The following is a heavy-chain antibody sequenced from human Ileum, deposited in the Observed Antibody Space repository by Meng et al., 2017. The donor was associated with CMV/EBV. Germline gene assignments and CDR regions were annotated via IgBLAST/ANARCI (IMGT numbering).Heavy chain of an antibody. V-gene: IGHV1-18*01. CDR2: ISAYSNYT. CDR3: ARARSGRVSSDCYLCPMAV. Sequence: ASVKVSCKTSGYTFANYGIVWVRQAPGQGLEWMGWISAYSNYTTYAQKVQDRVTMTTDTSTSTAFMELRSLRSDDTAVYFCARARSGRVSSDCYLCPMAVWGQGTMVTVSS. J-gene: IGHJ6*02. CDR1: GYTFANYG. D-gene: IGHD2-21*01.